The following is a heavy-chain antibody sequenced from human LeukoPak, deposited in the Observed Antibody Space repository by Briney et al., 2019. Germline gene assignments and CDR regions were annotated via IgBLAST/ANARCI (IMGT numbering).Heavy chain of an antibody. CDR1: GFTFSSYG. CDR2: IWYDGSNK. Sequence: PGGSLRLSCAASGFTFSSYGMHWVRQAPGKGLEWVAVIWYDGSNKYYADSVKGRFTISRDNSKNTLYLQMNSLRAEDTAVYYCARDDQTVIAVAGRYWGQGTLVTVSS. D-gene: IGHD6-19*01. V-gene: IGHV3-33*01. CDR3: ARDDQTVIAVAGRY. J-gene: IGHJ4*02.